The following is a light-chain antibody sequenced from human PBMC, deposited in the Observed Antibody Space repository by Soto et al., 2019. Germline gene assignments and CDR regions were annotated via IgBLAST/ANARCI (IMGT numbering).Light chain of an antibody. J-gene: IGLJ1*01. CDR3: SSYTSSSTYV. CDR2: EVS. V-gene: IGLV2-14*01. CDR1: SSDVGGYNY. Sequence: QSALTQPDSVSGSPGQSITISCTGTSSDVGGYNYVSWYQQHQGKAPKLMIYEVSNRPSGVSNRFSGSKSGNTASLTISGLQAEDEADYYCSSYTSSSTYVFGTGTKVTVL.